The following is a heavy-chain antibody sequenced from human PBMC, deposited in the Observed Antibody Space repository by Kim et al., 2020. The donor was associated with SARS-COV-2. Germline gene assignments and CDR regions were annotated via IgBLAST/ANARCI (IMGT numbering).Heavy chain of an antibody. CDR2: IYYSGST. V-gene: IGHV4-39*01. D-gene: IGHD3-22*01. Sequence: SETLSLTCTVSGGSISSSSYYWGWIRQPPGKGLEWIGSIYYSGSTYYNPSLKSRVTISVDTSKNQFSLKLSSVTAADTAVYYCARLLVYYDSSGDIWGQGTMVTVSS. CDR1: GGSISSSSYY. J-gene: IGHJ3*02. CDR3: ARLLVYYDSSGDI.